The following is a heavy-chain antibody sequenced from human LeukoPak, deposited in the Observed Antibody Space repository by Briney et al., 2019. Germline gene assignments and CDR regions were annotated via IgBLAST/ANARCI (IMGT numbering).Heavy chain of an antibody. CDR2: ITSSSGNI. V-gene: IGHV3-21*01. D-gene: IGHD3-9*01. Sequence: GGSLRLSCAASGFTFSGSAMHWVRQASGKGLEWVSSITSSSGNIYYSDSVRGRFTVSRDNAKNSLYLQMNSLIAEDSAVYYCVRIPNNAGFPNWFDPWGQGTLVSVSS. J-gene: IGHJ5*02. CDR3: VRIPNNAGFPNWFDP. CDR1: GFTFSGSA.